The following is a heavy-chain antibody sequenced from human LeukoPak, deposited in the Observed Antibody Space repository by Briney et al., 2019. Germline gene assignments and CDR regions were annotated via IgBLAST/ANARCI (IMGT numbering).Heavy chain of an antibody. CDR3: ARGEQLGFNGMDV. CDR1: GYTFTGYY. J-gene: IGHJ6*02. Sequence: ASVKVSCKASGYTFTGYYMHWVRQAPGQGLEWMGWISAYNGNTNYAQKLQGRVTMTTDTSTSTAYMELRSLRSDDTAVYYCARGEQLGFNGMDVWGQGTTVTVSS. D-gene: IGHD6-13*01. V-gene: IGHV1-18*04. CDR2: ISAYNGNT.